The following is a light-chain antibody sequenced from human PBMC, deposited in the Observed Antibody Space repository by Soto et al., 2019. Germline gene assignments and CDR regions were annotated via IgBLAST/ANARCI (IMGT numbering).Light chain of an antibody. Sequence: DIQMTQSPSSLSASVGDRVAITCRASQTISTFLNWYQHKAGKAPKLLIFAASSLQSGVPPRFSGSVSGTDFTLTISSLQPEDFATYYCQQSYTTPHTFGQGTKLEIK. V-gene: IGKV1-39*01. CDR2: AAS. CDR1: QTISTF. CDR3: QQSYTTPHT. J-gene: IGKJ2*01.